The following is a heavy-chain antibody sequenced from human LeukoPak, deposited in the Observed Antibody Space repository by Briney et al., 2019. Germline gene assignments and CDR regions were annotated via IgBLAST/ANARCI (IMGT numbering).Heavy chain of an antibody. V-gene: IGHV3-23*01. Sequence: GGSLRLSCAASGFTFSSYAMSWVRQAPGKGLEWVSAISGSDGGTYYADSVKGRFTISRDNARSTLYLQMNSLRAEDTAVYYCARDYARAVEYWGQGTLATVSS. J-gene: IGHJ4*02. CDR3: ARDYARAVEY. CDR2: ISGSDGGT. CDR1: GFTFSSYA. D-gene: IGHD2-2*01.